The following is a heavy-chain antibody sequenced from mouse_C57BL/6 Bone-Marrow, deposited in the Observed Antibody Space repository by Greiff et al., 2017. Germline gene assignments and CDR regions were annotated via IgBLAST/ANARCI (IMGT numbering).Heavy chain of an antibody. V-gene: IGHV1-76*01. CDR2: IYPGSGNT. Sequence: VQLQQSGAELVRPGASVKLSCKASGYTFTDYYINWVKQRPGQGLEWIARIYPGSGNTYYNEQFKGQATLTADKSSSTAYMPLSSLTSEDSAVYFCARLPYYYGSSHVDYWGQGTTLTGSS. CDR3: ARLPYYYGSSHVDY. D-gene: IGHD1-1*01. J-gene: IGHJ2*01. CDR1: GYTFTDYY.